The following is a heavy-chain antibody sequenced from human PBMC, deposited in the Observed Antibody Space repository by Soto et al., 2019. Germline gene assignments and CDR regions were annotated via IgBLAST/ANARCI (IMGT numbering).Heavy chain of an antibody. V-gene: IGHV3-30*18. J-gene: IGHJ6*02. CDR2: ISFDGSER. Sequence: QVQLVESGGGVVQPGTSLRLSCVVSGLTFRDSGMHWVRQAPGKGLEWVAVISFDGSERHYRDSVKGRFSISRDNSRNTLDLQVTSLRGDDSAVYYGANGKDGVRNYYGMDVWGQGSTVTVSS. D-gene: IGHD1-26*01. CDR1: GLTFRDSG. CDR3: ANGKDGVRNYYGMDV.